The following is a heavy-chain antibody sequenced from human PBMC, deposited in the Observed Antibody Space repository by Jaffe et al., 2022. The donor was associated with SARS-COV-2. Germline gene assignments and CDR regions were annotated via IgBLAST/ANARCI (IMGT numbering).Heavy chain of an antibody. V-gene: IGHV3-23*01. J-gene: IGHJ4*02. CDR3: AKDRWTTSPAHFDC. CDR1: GFTFSNYA. D-gene: IGHD1-1*01. Sequence: EVQLLESGGGLVQPGGSLRLSCAASGFTFSNYAMSWVRQAPGKGLEWVSAFTNGGTSTYYADSVKGRFTISRDNSKNTLYLQMDSLRGEDTAIYYCAKDRWTTSPAHFDCWGQGTLVTVSS. CDR2: FTNGGTST.